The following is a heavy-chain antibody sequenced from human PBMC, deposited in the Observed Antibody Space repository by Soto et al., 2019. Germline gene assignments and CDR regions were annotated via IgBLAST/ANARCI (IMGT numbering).Heavy chain of an antibody. CDR2: IWYDGSNK. CDR3: AREGGHLTAAAGHYFDY. Sequence: QVQLVESGGGVVQPGRSLRLSCAASGFTFSSYGMHWVRQAPGKGLEWVAVIWYDGSNKYYADSVKGRFTISRDNSKNTLYLQMNSLRAEDTAVYYCAREGGHLTAAAGHYFDYWGQGTLVTVSS. V-gene: IGHV3-33*01. CDR1: GFTFSSYG. J-gene: IGHJ4*02. D-gene: IGHD6-13*01.